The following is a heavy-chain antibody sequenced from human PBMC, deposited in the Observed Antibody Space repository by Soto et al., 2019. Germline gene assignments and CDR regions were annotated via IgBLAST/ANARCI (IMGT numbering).Heavy chain of an antibody. V-gene: IGHV4-59*01. J-gene: IGHJ6*02. Sequence: SETLSLTCTVSGGSISSYYWSWIRQPPGKGLEWIGYICYSGSTNYNPSLKSRDTISVDTSKNQFSLKLSSLTAADTAVYYCARGRRGWENYYYYGMDVWGQGTTVTVSS. CDR3: ARGRRGWENYYYYGMDV. CDR1: GGSISSYY. D-gene: IGHD6-19*01. CDR2: ICYSGST.